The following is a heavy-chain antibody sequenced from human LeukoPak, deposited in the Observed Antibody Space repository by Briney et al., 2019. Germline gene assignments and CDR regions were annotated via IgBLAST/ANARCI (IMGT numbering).Heavy chain of an antibody. J-gene: IGHJ5*02. CDR1: GYTFTSYY. CDR3: ARGGQGYFDWLLHSA. V-gene: IGHV1-46*01. CDR2: INPSGGST. D-gene: IGHD3-9*01. Sequence: ASVKVSCKASGYTFTSYYMHWVRQAPGQGLEWMGIINPSGGSTSYAQKFQGRVTMTRDTSTSTVYMELSSLRSEDTAVYYCARGGQGYFDWLLHSAWGQGTLVTVSS.